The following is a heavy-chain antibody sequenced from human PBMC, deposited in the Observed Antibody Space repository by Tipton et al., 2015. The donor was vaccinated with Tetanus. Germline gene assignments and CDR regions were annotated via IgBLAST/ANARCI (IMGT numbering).Heavy chain of an antibody. J-gene: IGHJ4*02. CDR2: VHYSGRT. V-gene: IGHV4-61*08. CDR1: GGSVRSGDYD. Sequence: TLSLTCTVSGGSVRSGDYDWNWIRQPPGKGLEWIGYVHYSGRTNKSPSLKSRVTLSIDKSKNQFSLSLTSVTAADTAVYYCARERSGFNVGHLDVWGPGILVIVSS. CDR3: ARERSGFNVGHLDV. D-gene: IGHD3-3*01.